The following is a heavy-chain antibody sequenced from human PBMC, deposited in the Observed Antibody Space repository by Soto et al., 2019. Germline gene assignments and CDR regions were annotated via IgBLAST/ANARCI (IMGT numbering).Heavy chain of an antibody. Sequence: SSETLSLTCTVSGGSISSYYWSWIRQPPGKGLEWIGYIYYSGSTNYNPSLKSRVTISVDTSKNQFSLKLSSVTAADTAVYYCARGNYSSSWYGAEENYYYYGMDVWGQGTTVT. V-gene: IGHV4-59*01. J-gene: IGHJ6*02. CDR2: IYYSGST. D-gene: IGHD6-13*01. CDR1: GGSISSYY. CDR3: ARGNYSSSWYGAEENYYYYGMDV.